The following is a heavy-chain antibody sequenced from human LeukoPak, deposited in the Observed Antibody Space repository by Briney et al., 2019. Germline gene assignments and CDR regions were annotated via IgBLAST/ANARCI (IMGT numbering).Heavy chain of an antibody. V-gene: IGHV3-30-3*01. D-gene: IGHD4-17*01. J-gene: IGHJ3*02. CDR3: ARVWMTTGNPSDAFDI. CDR2: ITYDGSKK. Sequence: GGSLRLSCAASGFTFSSYAIHWVRQAPGKGLEWVAVITYDGSKKYYADSVKGRFTVSRDNSKNTLYVQMNNLRAEDTAVYYCARVWMTTGNPSDAFDIWGQGTMVTVSS. CDR1: GFTFSSYA.